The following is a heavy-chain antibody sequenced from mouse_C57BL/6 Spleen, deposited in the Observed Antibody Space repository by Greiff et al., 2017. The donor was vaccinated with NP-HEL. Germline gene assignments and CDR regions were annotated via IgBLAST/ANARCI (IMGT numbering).Heavy chain of an antibody. CDR1: GYTFTSYW. D-gene: IGHD1-1*01. CDR2: IDPSDSYT. V-gene: IGHV1-69*01. Sequence: VQLQQPGAELVMPGASVKLSCKASGYTFTSYWMHWVKQRPGQGLEWIGEIDPSDSYTNYNQKFKGKSTLTVDKSSSTAYMQLSSLTSEDSAVYYCARSNYGSSYAHWYFDVWGTGTTVTVSS. CDR3: ARSNYGSSYAHWYFDV. J-gene: IGHJ1*03.